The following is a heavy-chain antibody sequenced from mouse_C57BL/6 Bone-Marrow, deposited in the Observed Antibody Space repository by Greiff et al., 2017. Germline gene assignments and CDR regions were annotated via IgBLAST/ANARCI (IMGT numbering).Heavy chain of an antibody. CDR2: ISSGSSPI. D-gene: IGHD2-3*01. V-gene: IGHV5-17*01. CDR1: GFTFSDYG. Sequence: EVKLVESGGGLVKPGGSLKLSCAASGFTFSDYGMHWVRQAPEKGLEWVAYISSGSSPIYYADTVKGRFTISRDNAKNTLFLQMTSLVSADTAMYCCARVGLLRFAYWGQGTLVTVSA. J-gene: IGHJ3*01. CDR3: ARVGLLRFAY.